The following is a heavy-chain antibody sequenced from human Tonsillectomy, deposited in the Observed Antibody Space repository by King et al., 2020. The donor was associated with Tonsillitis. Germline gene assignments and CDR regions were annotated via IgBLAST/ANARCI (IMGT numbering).Heavy chain of an antibody. CDR2: IYFSGST. J-gene: IGHJ6*02. CDR3: ARTPPRGGMDV. V-gene: IGHV4-59*08. D-gene: IGHD3-10*01. Sequence: VQLQESGPGLVKPSETLSLTCTVSGGSIRSYYWSWIRQPPGKGLEWIAYIYFSGSTKYNPSLQRRVTISLDTSKNQFSLKLRTVTAADTAVYYCARTPPRGGMDVWGQGTTVTVSS. CDR1: GGSIRSYY.